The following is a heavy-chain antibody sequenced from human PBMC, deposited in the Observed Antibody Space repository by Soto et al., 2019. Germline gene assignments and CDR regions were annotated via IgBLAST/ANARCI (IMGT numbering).Heavy chain of an antibody. V-gene: IGHV4-34*01. Sequence: PSQTMSLPCAVEGGSFGGHYGRWIRQPQGKGLEWIGEINHSGSTNYNPSLKSRVTISVDTSKNQFSLKLSSVTAADTAVYYCARGDLGNGSKFDPWGQGTLVTVSS. J-gene: IGHJ5*02. CDR3: ARGDLGNGSKFDP. D-gene: IGHD1-1*01. CDR2: INHSGST. CDR1: GGSFGGHY.